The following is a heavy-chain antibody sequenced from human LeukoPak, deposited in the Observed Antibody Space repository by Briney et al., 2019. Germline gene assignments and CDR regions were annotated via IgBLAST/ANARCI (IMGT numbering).Heavy chain of an antibody. D-gene: IGHD1-14*01. J-gene: IGHJ4*02. Sequence: GGSLRLSCAASGFTFSRYAMSWVRQAPGKGLEWVSAISGSGGSTYYADSVKGRFTISGGNSKNTLYLEMNILRVEDTAVYYCAKNPTTPYFDYWGQGTLVTVSS. CDR3: AKNPTTPYFDY. V-gene: IGHV3-23*01. CDR2: ISGSGGST. CDR1: GFTFSRYA.